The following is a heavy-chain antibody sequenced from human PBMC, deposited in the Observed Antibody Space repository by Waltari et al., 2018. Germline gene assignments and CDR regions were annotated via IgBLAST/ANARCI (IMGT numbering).Heavy chain of an antibody. CDR1: GYDFTTYW. CDR3: ARSQLTGAGYYFDY. J-gene: IGHJ4*02. D-gene: IGHD3-9*01. CDR2: ILPLDPET. Sequence: EVQLVQSGAEIKKSGESLKISCEGSGYDFTTYWIGWVRQMPGKGLEWVGIILPLDPETIDSPTFQGQGTISVDRCTTTASLQWRRLRASDTAMYYCARSQLTGAGYYFDYWGQGTRVTVSS. V-gene: IGHV5-51*03.